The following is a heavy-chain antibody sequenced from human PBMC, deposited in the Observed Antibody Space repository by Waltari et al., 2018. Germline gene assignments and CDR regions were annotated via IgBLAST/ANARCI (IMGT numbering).Heavy chain of an antibody. V-gene: IGHV3-72*01. CDR2: TRNKANRYTT. J-gene: IGHJ4*02. CDR1: GFTFSDHY. Sequence: EVQLVESGGGLVQPGGSLRLSCAASGFTFSDHYMDWVRQAPGKGRGGVGRTRNKANRYTTEYAASVKGRFTISRDYSKNSLYLQMNSLRAEDTAVYYCARAPYYDFGDYWGQGTLVTVSS. CDR3: ARAPYYDFGDY. D-gene: IGHD3-3*01.